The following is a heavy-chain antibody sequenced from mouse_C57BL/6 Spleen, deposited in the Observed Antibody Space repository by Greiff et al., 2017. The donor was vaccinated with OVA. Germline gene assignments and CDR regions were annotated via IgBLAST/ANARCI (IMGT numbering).Heavy chain of an antibody. D-gene: IGHD2-1*01. CDR3: AREIYYGNYGGYFDV. Sequence: EVKLQESGPGLVKPSQSLSLTCSVTGYSITSGYYWNWIRQFPGNKLEWMGYISYDGSNNYNPSLKNRISITRDTSKNQFFLKLNSVTTEDTATYYCAREIYYGNYGGYFDVWGTGTTVTVSS. J-gene: IGHJ1*03. V-gene: IGHV3-6*01. CDR1: GYSITSGYY. CDR2: ISYDGSN.